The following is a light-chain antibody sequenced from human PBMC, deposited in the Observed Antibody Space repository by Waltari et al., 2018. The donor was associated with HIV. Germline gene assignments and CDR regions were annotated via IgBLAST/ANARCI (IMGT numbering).Light chain of an antibody. Sequence: DIQMTQSPPSLSASEGDRVTITCQASQHISNYLNWYQQKSGEAPKLLIYDASKLETGVPSRFSGSGSGTEFTFTISRLHPEDIATYFCQHHYDLPLTFGGGTKVEI. V-gene: IGKV1-33*01. CDR2: DAS. CDR3: QHHYDLPLT. J-gene: IGKJ4*01. CDR1: QHISNY.